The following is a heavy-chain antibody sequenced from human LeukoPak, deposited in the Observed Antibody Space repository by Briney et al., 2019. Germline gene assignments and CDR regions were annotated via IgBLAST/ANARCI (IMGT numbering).Heavy chain of an antibody. CDR3: ARDPLSPIRTAFDI. D-gene: IGHD4-17*01. J-gene: IGHJ3*02. CDR2: IYYSGST. V-gene: IGHV4-39*07. Sequence: SETLSLTCTVSGGFINSSSYYWGWIRQPPGKGLEWIGSIYYSGSTYYNPSLKSRVTISVDTSKNQFSLKLSSVTAADTAVYYCARDPLSPIRTAFDIWGQGTMVTVSS. CDR1: GGFINSSSYY.